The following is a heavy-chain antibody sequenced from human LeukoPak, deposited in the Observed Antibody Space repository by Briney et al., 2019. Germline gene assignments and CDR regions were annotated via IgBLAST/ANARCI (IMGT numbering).Heavy chain of an antibody. D-gene: IGHD3-16*02. Sequence: PSETLSLTCAVSGYSISSGYYWGWIRQPPGKGLEWIGSIYHSGSTYYNPSLKSRVTISVDTSKNQFSLKLSSVTAADTAVYYCARGNYDYVWGSYRYHNWFDPWGQGTLVTVSS. J-gene: IGHJ5*02. CDR2: IYHSGST. V-gene: IGHV4-38-2*01. CDR3: ARGNYDYVWGSYRYHNWFDP. CDR1: GYSISSGYY.